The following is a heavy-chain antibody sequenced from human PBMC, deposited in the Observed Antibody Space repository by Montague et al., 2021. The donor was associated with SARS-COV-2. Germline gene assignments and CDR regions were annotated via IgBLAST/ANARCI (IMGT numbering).Heavy chain of an antibody. Sequence: SETLSLTCNVSGGSIRNYYWSWIRQPAGKGLEWIGRIYSSGSINYNPSLKTRITLSVDTSKNQFSLKLNPVTAADTAVYYCARLVWFGELSSENWFDPWGQGTLVTVSS. V-gene: IGHV4-4*07. CDR3: ARLVWFGELSSENWFDP. D-gene: IGHD3-10*01. J-gene: IGHJ5*02. CDR2: IYSSGSI. CDR1: GGSIRNYY.